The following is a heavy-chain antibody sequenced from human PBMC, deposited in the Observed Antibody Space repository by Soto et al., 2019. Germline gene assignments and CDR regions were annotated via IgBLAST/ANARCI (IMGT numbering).Heavy chain of an antibody. J-gene: IGHJ5*01. D-gene: IGHD5-12*01. Sequence: QVQLQESGPGLVKPSETLSLTCTVSGVSVSNGLYYWHWVRQPPGKGLEWIGYVYVGGSTKYNPSLTSRVTIPIATSKTQFSLRLDSVNAGDPAVYYCERAEYGRDGYNEIFDSWCQGTRVTVSS. V-gene: IGHV4-61*01. CDR3: ERAEYGRDGYNEIFDS. CDR2: VYVGGST. CDR1: GVSVSNGLYY.